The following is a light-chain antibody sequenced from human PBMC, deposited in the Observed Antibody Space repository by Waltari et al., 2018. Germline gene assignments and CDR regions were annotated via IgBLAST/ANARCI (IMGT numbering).Light chain of an antibody. CDR1: SSHVGSYTY. CDR3: SSYSRSAFL. J-gene: IGLJ2*01. V-gene: IGLV2-14*03. CDR2: DVS. Sequence: QSALTQPASVSGSPGQSIPISCPGTSSHVGSYTYVSWYQQYPGRAPTLMIYDVSSQPSGVSNRFSGSKSGNTASLTISGLQPEDEATYYCSSYSRSAFLFGGGTKLTVL.